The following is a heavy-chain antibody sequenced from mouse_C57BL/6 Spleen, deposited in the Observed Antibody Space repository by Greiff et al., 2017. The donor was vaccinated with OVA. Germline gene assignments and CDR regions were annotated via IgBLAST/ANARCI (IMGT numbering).Heavy chain of an antibody. Sequence: EVKLQQSGAELVRPGASVKLSCTASGFNIKDDYMHWVKQRPEQGLEWIGWIDPENGDTEYASKFQGKATITADTSSNTAYLQLSSLTSEDTAVYYCTLTGVDYWGQGTTLTVSS. CDR2: IDPENGDT. CDR1: GFNIKDDY. D-gene: IGHD4-1*01. V-gene: IGHV14-4*01. J-gene: IGHJ2*01. CDR3: TLTGVDY.